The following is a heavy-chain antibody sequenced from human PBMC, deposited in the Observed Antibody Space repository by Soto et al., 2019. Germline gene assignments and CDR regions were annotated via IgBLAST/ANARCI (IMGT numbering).Heavy chain of an antibody. D-gene: IGHD3-10*01. CDR1: GYTFTSYG. Sequence: QVQLVQSGAEVKKPGASVKVSCKASGYTFTSYGISWVRQAPGQGLEWMRCSRAYNGNKNYAQKLQGRVTMTTDTSTSIAYMELRSLRSDDTAVYYCARDYGFGELFDPWGQGTLVSVAS. J-gene: IGHJ5*02. V-gene: IGHV1-18*01. CDR3: ARDYGFGELFDP. CDR2: SRAYNGNK.